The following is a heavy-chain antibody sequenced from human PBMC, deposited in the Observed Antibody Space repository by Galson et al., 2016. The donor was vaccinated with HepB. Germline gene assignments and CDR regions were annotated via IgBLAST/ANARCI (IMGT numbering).Heavy chain of an antibody. J-gene: IGHJ6*02. CDR2: ISYDGNNR. CDR3: AGDPPGVPAFALDV. D-gene: IGHD3-10*01. V-gene: IGHV3-33*08. Sequence: SLSPSCATSGFTFNNYGINWVRQAPGKALEWVAAISYDGNNRHYAAAVKGRFTISRDSSTNTVYLQMNNLTPEDTAVYFCAGDPPGVPAFALDVWGQGTTVTVSS. CDR1: GFTFNNYG.